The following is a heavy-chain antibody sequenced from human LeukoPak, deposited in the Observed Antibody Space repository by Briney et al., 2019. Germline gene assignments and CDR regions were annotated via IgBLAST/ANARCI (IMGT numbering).Heavy chain of an antibody. CDR3: ARVRWLNAFGI. V-gene: IGHV3-23*01. CDR2: ISGSGGST. J-gene: IGHJ3*02. Sequence: GGSLRLSCAASGFTFSSYAMSWVRQAPGKGLEWVSAISGSGGSTYYADSVKGRFTISRDNAKNSLYLQMNSLRAEDTAVYYCARVRWLNAFGIWGQGTMVTVSS. CDR1: GFTFSSYA. D-gene: IGHD5-24*01.